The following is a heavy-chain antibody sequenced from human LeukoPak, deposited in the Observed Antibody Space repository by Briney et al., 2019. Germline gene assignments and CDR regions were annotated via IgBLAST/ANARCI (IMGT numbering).Heavy chain of an antibody. D-gene: IGHD3-10*01. CDR3: ARDLGFGSGSYGSFDY. CDR1: GGSIGSDNYY. Sequence: SETLSLTCTVSGGSIGSDNYYWSWIRQPPGKGLEWVGYIYYSGNTNYNPSLKSRVTISVDMSKNQFSLKLSSVTAADTAVYYCARDLGFGSGSYGSFDYWGQGTLVTVSS. J-gene: IGHJ4*02. V-gene: IGHV4-61*01. CDR2: IYYSGNT.